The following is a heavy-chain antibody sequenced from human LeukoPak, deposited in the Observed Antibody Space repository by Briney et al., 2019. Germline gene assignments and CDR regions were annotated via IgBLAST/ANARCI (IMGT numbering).Heavy chain of an antibody. CDR1: GFTFSSYW. D-gene: IGHD5-18*01. Sequence: TGGSLRLSCAASGFTFSSYWMHWVRHTPGKGLVWVSRIKSDGSSTSYADSVKGRFIISRDNAKNALYLQMNSLRAEDTAVYYCARDGYSFGHDFDYWGQGTLVTVSS. V-gene: IGHV3-74*01. CDR2: IKSDGSST. CDR3: ARDGYSFGHDFDY. J-gene: IGHJ4*02.